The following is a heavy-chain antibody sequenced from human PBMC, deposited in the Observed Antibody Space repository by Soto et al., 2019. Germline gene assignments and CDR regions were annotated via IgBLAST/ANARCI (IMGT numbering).Heavy chain of an antibody. CDR2: IYYSGST. J-gene: IGHJ4*02. CDR3: ARRATGDLTGGYFDY. V-gene: IGHV4-39*01. CDR1: GGSISSSSYY. D-gene: IGHD7-27*01. Sequence: SETLSLTCTVSGGSISSSSYYWGWIRQPPGKGLEWIGSIYYSGSTYYNPSLKSRVTISVDTSKNQFSLKLSSVTAADTTVYYCARRATGDLTGGYFDYWGQGTLVTVSS.